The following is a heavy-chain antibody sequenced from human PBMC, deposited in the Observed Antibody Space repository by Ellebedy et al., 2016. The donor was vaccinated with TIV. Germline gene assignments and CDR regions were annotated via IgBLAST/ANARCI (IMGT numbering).Heavy chain of an antibody. Sequence: GGSLRLSXAASGFPFSSYAMSWVRQPPGKGLEWVSSISDSGGNTYYADSVRGRFTFSRDNSKNTLYLQMNGLRAEDTAVYYCAKGWLGAGAGTDFDYWGRGTLVTVSS. D-gene: IGHD6-13*01. V-gene: IGHV3-23*01. J-gene: IGHJ4*02. CDR3: AKGWLGAGAGTDFDY. CDR2: ISDSGGNT. CDR1: GFPFSSYA.